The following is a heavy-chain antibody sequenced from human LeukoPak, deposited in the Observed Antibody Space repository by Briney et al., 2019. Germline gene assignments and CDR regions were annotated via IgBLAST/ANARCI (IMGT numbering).Heavy chain of an antibody. Sequence: GGSLRLSCAASGFTVSSNYMNWVRQAPGKGLEWVSVIYSGGSTYYADSVKGRFTISRDNSKNTLYLQMNSLRAEDTAVYYCASVSLWFGEGYWGQGTLVTVSS. V-gene: IGHV3-66*01. J-gene: IGHJ4*02. CDR1: GFTVSSNY. D-gene: IGHD3-10*01. CDR3: ASVSLWFGEGY. CDR2: IYSGGST.